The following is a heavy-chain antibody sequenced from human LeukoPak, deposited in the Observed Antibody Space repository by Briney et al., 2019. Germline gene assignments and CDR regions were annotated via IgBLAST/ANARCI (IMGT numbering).Heavy chain of an antibody. J-gene: IGHJ4*02. CDR1: GITFSTSG. Sequence: PGGSLRLSCAACGITFSTSGMHWVRQAPGKGLEWLTFIQYDESTKYYADSVKGRFTISRDNSKNTLYLQMNSLRAEDTAVYFCAREGGTVVAGTLDYWGQGTPVTVSS. D-gene: IGHD6-19*01. CDR2: IQYDESTK. CDR3: AREGGTVVAGTLDY. V-gene: IGHV3-30*02.